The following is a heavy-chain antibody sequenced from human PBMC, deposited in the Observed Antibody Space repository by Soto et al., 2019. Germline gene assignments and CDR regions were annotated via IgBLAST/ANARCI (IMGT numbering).Heavy chain of an antibody. V-gene: IGHV5-51*01. CDR3: ARAGYGGNLNDAFDI. CDR2: IYPGDSDT. CDR1: GYIFTSYW. J-gene: IGHJ3*02. D-gene: IGHD2-15*01. Sequence: PVESLKISCKGSGYIFTSYWICCLLQMPVKGLEWMGIIYPGDSDTRYSPSFQGQVTISADKSISTAYLQWSSLKASDTAMYYCARAGYGGNLNDAFDIWGQGTMVTVSS.